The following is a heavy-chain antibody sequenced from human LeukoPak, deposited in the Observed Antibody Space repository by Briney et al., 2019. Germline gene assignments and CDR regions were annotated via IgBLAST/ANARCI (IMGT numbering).Heavy chain of an antibody. Sequence: PGGSLRLSCAASGFTFSSYAMSWVRQAPGKGLEWVSIIYSGGSTYYADSVKGRFTISRDNSKNTLYLQMNSLRAEDTAVYYCAREGIAVAGRLYYFDYWGQGTLVTVSS. J-gene: IGHJ4*02. V-gene: IGHV3-53*01. D-gene: IGHD6-19*01. CDR2: IYSGGST. CDR1: GFTFSSYA. CDR3: AREGIAVAGRLYYFDY.